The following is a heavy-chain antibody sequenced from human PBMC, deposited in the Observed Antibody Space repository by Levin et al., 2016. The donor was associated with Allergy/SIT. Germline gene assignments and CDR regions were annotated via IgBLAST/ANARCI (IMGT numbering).Heavy chain of an antibody. J-gene: IGHJ4*02. CDR3: TRGPPNSDNWSDYVDDLTTYPRQTFDL. V-gene: IGHV3-49*02. Sequence: WIRQPPGKGPEWVGFITTQLYGATTEYAASVKGRFTISRDDSKNIAYLQMNRLKTDDTAVYSCTRGPPNSDNWSDYVDDLTTYPRQTFDLWGQGTLVTVSS. CDR2: ITTQLYGATT. D-gene: IGHD3-16*01.